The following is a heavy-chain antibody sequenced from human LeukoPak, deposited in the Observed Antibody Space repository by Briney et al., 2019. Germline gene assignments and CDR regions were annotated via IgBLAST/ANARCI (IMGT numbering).Heavy chain of an antibody. J-gene: IGHJ4*02. V-gene: IGHV3-11*01. CDR1: GFTYSDYY. Sequence: GRSLRLSCAASGFTYSDYYMSWIRQAPGKGLEWVSYIRSSGSTIYYADSVKGRFTISRDNAKNSLYLQMNSLRAEDTAVYYCARARNYDFWSGYYEYYFDYWGQGTLVTVSS. CDR2: IRSSGSTI. CDR3: ARARNYDFWSGYYEYYFDY. D-gene: IGHD3-3*01.